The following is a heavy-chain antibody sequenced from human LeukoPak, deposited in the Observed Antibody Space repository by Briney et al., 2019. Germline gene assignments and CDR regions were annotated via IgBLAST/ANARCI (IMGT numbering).Heavy chain of an antibody. Sequence: GRSLRLSCAASGFTFSSYGMHWVRQAPGKGLEWVAVIWYDGSNKYYADSVKGRFTISRDNAKNSLYLQMNSLRAEDTAVYYCARGWLQSFDYWGQGTLVTVSS. CDR3: ARGWLQSFDY. CDR2: IWYDGSNK. CDR1: GFTFSSYG. J-gene: IGHJ4*02. V-gene: IGHV3-33*01. D-gene: IGHD5-24*01.